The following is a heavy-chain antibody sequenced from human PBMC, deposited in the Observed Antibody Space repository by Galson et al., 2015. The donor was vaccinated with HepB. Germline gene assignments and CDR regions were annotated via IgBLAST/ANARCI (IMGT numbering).Heavy chain of an antibody. D-gene: IGHD1-26*01. Sequence: SLRLSCAASGLTFYRYGTHWVRQAPGKGLEWVAVMAYDGTKKNAADSVKGRSTISRDNSKNTLYLQMNSLRAEDTAVYYCAKDGLWESRLYYYHYMDVWGKGTTVTVSS. CDR1: GLTFYRYG. CDR2: MAYDGTKK. J-gene: IGHJ6*03. CDR3: AKDGLWESRLYYYHYMDV. V-gene: IGHV3-30*18.